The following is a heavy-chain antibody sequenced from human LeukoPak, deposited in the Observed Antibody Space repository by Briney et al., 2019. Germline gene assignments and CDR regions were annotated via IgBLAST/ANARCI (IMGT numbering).Heavy chain of an antibody. D-gene: IGHD2-15*01. Sequence: GASVKVSCKASGYTFTSYDINWVRQATGQGLEWMGWMNPNSGNTGYAQKFQGRVTITRNTSISTAYMELSSLRSEDMAVYYCARGCSGGSCYPNWFDPWGQGTLVTVSS. V-gene: IGHV1-8*03. CDR2: MNPNSGNT. CDR3: ARGCSGGSCYPNWFDP. CDR1: GYTFTSYD. J-gene: IGHJ5*02.